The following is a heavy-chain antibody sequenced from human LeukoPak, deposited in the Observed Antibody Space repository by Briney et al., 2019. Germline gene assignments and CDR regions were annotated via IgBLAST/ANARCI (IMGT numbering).Heavy chain of an antibody. V-gene: IGHV4-59*01. CDR3: ARGPDYYDSSGSIDY. D-gene: IGHD3-22*01. CDR2: IYYSGST. J-gene: IGHJ4*02. Sequence: NPSETLSLTCTVSGGSISSYYWSWIRQPPGKGLEWIGYIYYSGSTNYNPSLKSRVTISVDTSKNQFSLKLSSVTAADTAVYYCARGPDYYDSSGSIDYWGQGTLVTVSS. CDR1: GGSISSYY.